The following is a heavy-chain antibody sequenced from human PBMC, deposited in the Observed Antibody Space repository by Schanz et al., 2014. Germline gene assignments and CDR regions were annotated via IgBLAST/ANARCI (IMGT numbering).Heavy chain of an antibody. Sequence: VQLVESGGGLVQPGGSLRLSCAASGFTFSSYGMHWVRQVPGKGLEWVAVVCYDGSKKYYADSVKGRFTTSRDNSKNTMFLQMSNLRPEDTAVYYSATGRAASNFGSEYFLYWGQGTLVTVSS. CDR2: VCYDGSKK. D-gene: IGHD6-13*01. CDR1: GFTFSSYG. J-gene: IGHJ1*01. V-gene: IGHV3-33*01. CDR3: ATGRAASNFGSEYFLY.